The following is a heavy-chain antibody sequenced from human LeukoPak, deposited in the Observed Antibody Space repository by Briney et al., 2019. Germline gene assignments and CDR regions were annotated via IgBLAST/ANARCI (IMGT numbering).Heavy chain of an antibody. J-gene: IGHJ6*03. CDR3: ARFPGSAEYRHYYYMDV. CDR2: IYYSDST. V-gene: IGHV4-59*01. CDR1: GGSISNYF. Sequence: SETLSLTCTVSGGSISNYFWSWLRQPPGKGLECIGYIYYSDSTNYNPSLKSRVTVSVDTSKNQFSLKLSSVTAADTAVYYCARFPGSAEYRHYYYMDVWGKGTTVTISS. D-gene: IGHD2-15*01.